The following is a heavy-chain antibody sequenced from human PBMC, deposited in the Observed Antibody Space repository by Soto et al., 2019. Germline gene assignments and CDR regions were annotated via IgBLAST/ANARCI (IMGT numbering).Heavy chain of an antibody. J-gene: IGHJ6*02. V-gene: IGHV3-21*01. Sequence: PGGSLRLSCAASGFTFSSYSMNWVRQAPGKGLEWVSSISSSSYIYCADSVKGRFTISRDNAKNSLYLQMNSLRAEDTAVYYCARDADDYSNNYYYYYGMDVWGQGTTVTVSS. CDR3: ARDADDYSNNYYYYYGMDV. CDR2: ISSSSYI. D-gene: IGHD4-4*01. CDR1: GFTFSSYS.